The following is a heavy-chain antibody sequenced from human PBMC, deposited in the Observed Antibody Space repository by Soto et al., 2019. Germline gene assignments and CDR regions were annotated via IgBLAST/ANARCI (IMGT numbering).Heavy chain of an antibody. Sequence: PGESLKISCKGSGYSFTSYWISWVRQMPGKGLEWMGRIDPSDSYTNYSPSFQGHVTISADKSISTAYLQWSSLKASDTAMYYCARQGYGDYVGGYYYYYYGIDVWGQGTTVTVSS. D-gene: IGHD4-17*01. J-gene: IGHJ6*02. V-gene: IGHV5-10-1*01. CDR2: IDPSDSYT. CDR3: ARQGYGDYVGGYYYYYYGIDV. CDR1: GYSFTSYW.